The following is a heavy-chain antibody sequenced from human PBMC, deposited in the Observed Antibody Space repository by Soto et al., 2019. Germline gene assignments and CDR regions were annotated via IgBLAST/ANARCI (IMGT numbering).Heavy chain of an antibody. V-gene: IGHV4-39*01. CDR1: GGSISSSSYY. J-gene: IGHJ3*02. CDR2: IYYSGSA. CDR3: ARGPFTYDIVVVVAAMGAFDI. Sequence: SETLSLTCTVSGGSISSSSYYWGWIRQPPGKGLEWIGSIYYSGSAYYNPSLKSRVTISVDTSKNQFSLKLSSVTAADTAVYYCARGPFTYDIVVVVAAMGAFDIWGQGTMVTVSS. D-gene: IGHD2-15*01.